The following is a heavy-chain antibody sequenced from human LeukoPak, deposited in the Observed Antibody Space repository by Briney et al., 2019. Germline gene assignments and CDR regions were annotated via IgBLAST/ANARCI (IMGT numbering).Heavy chain of an antibody. CDR2: ISDSGGRT. CDR3: ARDGDGSFDY. J-gene: IGHJ4*02. V-gene: IGHV3-23*01. CDR1: GITLSNYG. Sequence: GGSLRLSCAVSGITLSNYGMSWVRQAPGKGLEWVAGISDSGGRTNYADSVKGRFTISRDNPKNSLYLQMNSLRAEDTAVYYCARDGDGSFDYWGQGALVTVSS.